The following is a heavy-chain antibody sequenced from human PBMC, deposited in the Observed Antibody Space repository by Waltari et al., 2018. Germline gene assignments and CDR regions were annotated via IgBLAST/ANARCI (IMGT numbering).Heavy chain of an antibody. CDR3: ATFGGNSNWFDP. J-gene: IGHJ5*02. Sequence: QVQLVQSGAEVKNPGSTLKVSCKTSGGACSTYAISWVRQAPGQGLEWMGIIPISGTADYSQKFQGRITITADESTSTAYMELSGLKSDDTAVYYCATFGGNSNWFDPWGQGTLVTVSS. V-gene: IGHV1-69*01. D-gene: IGHD1-7*01. CDR2: IIPISGTA. CDR1: GGACSTYA.